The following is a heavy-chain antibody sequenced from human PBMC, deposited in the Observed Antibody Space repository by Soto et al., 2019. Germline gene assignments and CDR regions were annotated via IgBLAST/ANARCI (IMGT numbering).Heavy chain of an antibody. CDR1: GGSFSGYY. D-gene: IGHD6-13*01. J-gene: IGHJ4*02. CDR3: ARGGSSSWYYYFDY. Sequence: QVQLQQWGAGLLKPSETLSLTCAVYGGSFSGYYWSWIRQPPGKGLEWIGEINHSGSTNYNPSLNSRVTISVDTSKNQFSLKLSSVTAADTAVYYCARGGSSSWYYYFDYWGQGTLVTVSS. V-gene: IGHV4-34*01. CDR2: INHSGST.